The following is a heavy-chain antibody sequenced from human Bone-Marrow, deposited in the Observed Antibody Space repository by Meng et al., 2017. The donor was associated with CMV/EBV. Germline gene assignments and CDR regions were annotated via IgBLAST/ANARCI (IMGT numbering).Heavy chain of an antibody. V-gene: IGHV1-2*02. Sequence: ASVKVSCKASGYTFTGYYMHWVRQAPGQGLEWMGWINPNSGGTNYAQKFQGRVTMTRDTSISTAYMELSRLRSDDTAVYYCARGYEGHYDSSYYFDYWGQGTLVTVSS. D-gene: IGHD3-22*01. J-gene: IGHJ4*02. CDR2: INPNSGGT. CDR1: GYTFTGYY. CDR3: ARGYEGHYDSSYYFDY.